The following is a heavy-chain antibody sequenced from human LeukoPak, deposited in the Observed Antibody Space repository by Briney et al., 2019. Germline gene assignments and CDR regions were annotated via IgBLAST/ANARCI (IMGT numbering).Heavy chain of an antibody. D-gene: IGHD5-24*01. Sequence: PGGSLRLSCAASGFTFSSHGMNWVRQAPGKGLEWVSGISPNGVITYYADSVKGRFTISRDNSKGTVSLQMNSLRPEDTAVYYCAKDDAWLQYGDWGRGTLVTVS. CDR2: ISPNGVIT. V-gene: IGHV3-23*01. J-gene: IGHJ4*02. CDR1: GFTFSSHG. CDR3: AKDDAWLQYGD.